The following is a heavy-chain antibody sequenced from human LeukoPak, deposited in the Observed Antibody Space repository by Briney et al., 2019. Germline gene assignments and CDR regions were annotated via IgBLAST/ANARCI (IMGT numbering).Heavy chain of an antibody. J-gene: IGHJ5*02. D-gene: IGHD2-21*02. CDR3: AKVSYCGGVCYPAHNWFDP. CDR2: ISGRGGST. CDR1: GFTFSSYA. Sequence: GGSPRLSCAASGFTFSSYAMSWVPHAPGKGQEWVSAISGRGGSTYYADSVKGRFTISRDNSKNTLYLQMNSLRAEDTAVYYCAKVSYCGGVCYPAHNWFDPWGQGTLVTVSS. V-gene: IGHV3-23*01.